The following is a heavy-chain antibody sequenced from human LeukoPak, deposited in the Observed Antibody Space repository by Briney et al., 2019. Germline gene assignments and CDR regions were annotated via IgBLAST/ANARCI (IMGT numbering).Heavy chain of an antibody. CDR3: ARVRATVVTADWFDP. V-gene: IGHV3-20*04. J-gene: IGHJ5*02. CDR1: GFTFDDYG. Sequence: GSLRLSCAASGFTFDDYGMKWVRQGPGKGLEWVSGITWNGGSTGYADSVKGRFTISRDNAKNSLYLQMNSLRAEDTAVYYCARVRATVVTADWFDPWGQGTLVTVSS. D-gene: IGHD4-23*01. CDR2: ITWNGGST.